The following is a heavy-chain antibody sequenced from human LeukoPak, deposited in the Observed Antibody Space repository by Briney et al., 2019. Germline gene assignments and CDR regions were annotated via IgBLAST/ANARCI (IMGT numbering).Heavy chain of an antibody. CDR3: AREGDSSSVGWFDP. CDR1: GFTFSSYS. V-gene: IGHV4-38-2*02. J-gene: IGHJ5*02. CDR2: IYYSGST. Sequence: GSLRLSCAASGFTFSSYSMNWIRQPPGKGLEWIGSIYYSGSTYYNPSLKSRVTISVDTSKNQFSLKLSSVTAADTAVYYCAREGDSSSVGWFDPWGQGTLVTVSS. D-gene: IGHD6-13*01.